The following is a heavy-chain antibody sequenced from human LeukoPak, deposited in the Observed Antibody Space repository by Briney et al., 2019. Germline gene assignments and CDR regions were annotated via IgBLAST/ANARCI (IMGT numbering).Heavy chain of an antibody. D-gene: IGHD4-17*01. Sequence: PGGSLRLSCAASGFTFSSYAMSWVRQAPGKGLEWVSAIGGSRRSTFYADSVKGRFTISRDNSKNTLYLQMNSLGAEDTAVYYCAKQIGAPPPLHYNYYMDVWGKGTTVTVSS. CDR3: AKQIGAPPPLHYNYYMDV. CDR1: GFTFSSYA. CDR2: IGGSRRST. V-gene: IGHV3-23*01. J-gene: IGHJ6*03.